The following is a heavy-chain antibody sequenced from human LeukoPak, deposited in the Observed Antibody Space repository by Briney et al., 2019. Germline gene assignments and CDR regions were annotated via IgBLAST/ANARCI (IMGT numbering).Heavy chain of an antibody. J-gene: IGHJ6*02. D-gene: IGHD6-13*01. CDR3: ARAQYSSIYYYYYGMDV. V-gene: IGHV1-69*04. CDR1: GYTFTSYD. CDR2: IIPILGIA. Sequence: SVKVSCKASGYTFTSYDINWVRQAPGQGLEWMGRIIPILGIANYAQKFQGRVTITADKSTSTAYMELSSLRSEDTAVYYCARAQYSSIYYYYYGMDVWGQGTTVTVSS.